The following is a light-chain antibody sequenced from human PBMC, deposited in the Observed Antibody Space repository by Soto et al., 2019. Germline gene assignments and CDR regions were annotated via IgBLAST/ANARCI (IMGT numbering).Light chain of an antibody. CDR1: QSVLYSSNSKNY. J-gene: IGKJ1*01. V-gene: IGKV4-1*01. Sequence: DIVMTQTPKSLAVSLGERATMNCTSSQSVLYSSNSKNYLAWYQQKPGQPPKLLLNWTSTRESGVPDRFSGSGSGPDFSLTISDNQAEDVAVYYRQQYYETPTSFSQGTKVDVK. CDR3: QQYYETPTS. CDR2: WTS.